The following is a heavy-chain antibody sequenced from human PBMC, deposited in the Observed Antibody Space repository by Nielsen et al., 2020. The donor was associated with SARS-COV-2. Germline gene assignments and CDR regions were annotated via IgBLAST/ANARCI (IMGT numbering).Heavy chain of an antibody. D-gene: IGHD1-26*01. Sequence: GESLNISCTGSGYSFPSYWIRWVRQMPGKGLEWMGIIYPRDSDTKYRPSFQGQVTNPADKSISTAYLQWGSLKASDAAIYYCARYSGSLLDYWGQGTLVTVSS. CDR3: ARYSGSLLDY. CDR1: GYSFPSYW. CDR2: IYPRDSDT. V-gene: IGHV5-51*01. J-gene: IGHJ4*02.